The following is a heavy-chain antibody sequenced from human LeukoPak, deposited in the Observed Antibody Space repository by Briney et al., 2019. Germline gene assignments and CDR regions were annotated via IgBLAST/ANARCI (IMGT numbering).Heavy chain of an antibody. Sequence: SGGSLRLSCAASGFTFSSYSMNWVRQAPGKGLEWVSFISSSSSYIYYADSVKGRFTISRDNAKNSLYLQMNSLRAEDTAVYYCARLLAGTTGGNYWGQGTLVTVSS. J-gene: IGHJ4*02. CDR1: GFTFSSYS. D-gene: IGHD6-19*01. CDR2: ISSSSSYI. CDR3: ARLLAGTTGGNY. V-gene: IGHV3-21*01.